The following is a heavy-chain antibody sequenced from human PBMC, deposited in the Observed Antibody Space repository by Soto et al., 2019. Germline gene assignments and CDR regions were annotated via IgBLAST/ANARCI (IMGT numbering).Heavy chain of an antibody. CDR1: GFSFGDSY. Sequence: QVQLVESGGGLVKPGGSLRLSCAASGFSFGDSYMSWIRQSAGKGLEWLSYISGGSSYTKYAVSVKGRFTISRDNARRPLFLQVNGLRADDTAIYYCAKTRVADSGYYFDHWGQGTMVTVSS. V-gene: IGHV3-11*05. CDR2: ISGGSSYT. J-gene: IGHJ4*02. CDR3: AKTRVADSGYYFDH. D-gene: IGHD3-10*01.